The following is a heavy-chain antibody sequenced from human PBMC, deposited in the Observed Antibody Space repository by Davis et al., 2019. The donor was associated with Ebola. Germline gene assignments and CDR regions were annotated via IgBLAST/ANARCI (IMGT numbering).Heavy chain of an antibody. CDR3: ASGLVGGQGGFDF. D-gene: IGHD1-26*01. J-gene: IGHJ4*02. CDR2: IYSGGST. V-gene: IGHV3-53*01. Sequence: GESLKISCAASGFTVSSNYMSWVRQAPGKGLEWVSVIYSGGSTDYADSVKGRFTISRHNSKNTLFLQMDSLRAEDTAVYFCASGLVGGQGGFDFWGQGNLVTVSS. CDR1: GFTVSSNY.